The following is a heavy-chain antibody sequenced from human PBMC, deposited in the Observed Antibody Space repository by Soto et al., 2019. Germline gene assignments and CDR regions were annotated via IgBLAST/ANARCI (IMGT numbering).Heavy chain of an antibody. CDR3: ARVIWSGHLTSDL. J-gene: IGHJ5*02. CDR2: ISSSSSTI. Sequence: EVQVVESGGGLVQPGGSLRLSCAASGFTFSSNSMNWVRQAPGKGLEWISYISSSSSTIYGDSVKCRFTISRDNAKNSLYLHMNIPRDEDTAVYYCARVIWSGHLTSDLWGQGTLVTVSS. V-gene: IGHV3-48*02. CDR1: GFTFSSNS. D-gene: IGHD3-3*01.